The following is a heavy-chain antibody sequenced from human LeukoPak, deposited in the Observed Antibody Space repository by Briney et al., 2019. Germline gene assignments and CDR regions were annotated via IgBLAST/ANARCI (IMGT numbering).Heavy chain of an antibody. CDR2: IKSKTDGGTT. CDR1: GFTFSNAW. CDR3: TTALYCGGDCSYFDY. Sequence: GGSLRLSCAASGFTFSNAWMSWVRQAPGKGLEWVGRIKSKTDGGTTDYAAPVKGRFTISRDDSKNTLYLQMNSLKTEDTAVYYCTTALYCGGDCSYFDYWGQGTLVTVSS. V-gene: IGHV3-15*01. D-gene: IGHD2-21*02. J-gene: IGHJ4*02.